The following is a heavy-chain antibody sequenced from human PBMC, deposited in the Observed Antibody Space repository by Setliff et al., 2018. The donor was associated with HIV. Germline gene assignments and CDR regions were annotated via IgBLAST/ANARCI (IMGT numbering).Heavy chain of an antibody. D-gene: IGHD3-16*01. Sequence: LSLTCTVSGVSITYNYWTWIRQPPGKGPEWIGYIHYSGATAFNPSLNSRVTMSMDPSKNQVSLKMTSATAADTAAYYCARVGHETGGAFDNWGQGTTVTVSS. CDR1: GVSITYNY. V-gene: IGHV4-59*01. CDR2: IHYSGAT. CDR3: ARVGHETGGAFDN. J-gene: IGHJ3*02.